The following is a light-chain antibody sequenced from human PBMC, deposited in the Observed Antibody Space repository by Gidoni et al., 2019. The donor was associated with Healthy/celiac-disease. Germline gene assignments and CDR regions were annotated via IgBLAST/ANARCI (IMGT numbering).Light chain of an antibody. Sequence: EIVLTQSPGTLSLFPGERATLSCRASQSVSSSYLAWYQQKPGQAPRLLIYGASSRATGIPYRFSGSGSGTDFTLTISRLEPEDFAVYYCQQYGSSLWTFGQGTKVEIK. CDR3: QQYGSSLWT. J-gene: IGKJ1*01. CDR2: GAS. V-gene: IGKV3-20*01. CDR1: QSVSSSY.